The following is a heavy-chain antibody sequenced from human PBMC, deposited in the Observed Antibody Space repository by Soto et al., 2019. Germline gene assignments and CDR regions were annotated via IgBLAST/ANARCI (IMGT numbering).Heavy chain of an antibody. V-gene: IGHV1-24*01. Sequence: ASVKVSCKVSGYTLTELSMHWVRQAPGKGLEWMGGFDPEDGETIYAQKFQGRVTMTEDTSTDTAYMELSSLRSEDTAVYYCAPDALVITMVRGVYNRGDAFDIWGQGTMVTVSS. CDR1: GYTLTELS. CDR3: APDALVITMVRGVYNRGDAFDI. CDR2: FDPEDGET. J-gene: IGHJ3*02. D-gene: IGHD3-10*01.